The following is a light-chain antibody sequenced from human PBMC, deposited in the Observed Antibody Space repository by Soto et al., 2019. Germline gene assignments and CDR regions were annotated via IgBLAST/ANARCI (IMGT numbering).Light chain of an antibody. CDR3: QHYSHSPAFT. V-gene: IGKV3-15*01. CDR2: SAS. Sequence: EIVMTQSPVTLSVSAGERATLSCRPSQNVLTNVAWYQQKPGQAPRLLLYSASTRATGLPDRFSVSGSGTEFTFAISSLQSEDFAVYYCQHYSHSPAFTFGGGTRVEIE. J-gene: IGKJ4*01. CDR1: QNVLTN.